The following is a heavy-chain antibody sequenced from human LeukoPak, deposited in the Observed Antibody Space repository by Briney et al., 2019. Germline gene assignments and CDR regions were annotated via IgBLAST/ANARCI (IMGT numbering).Heavy chain of an antibody. CDR2: IKEDGSEK. Sequence: GGSLRLSCAASGFTFSNYWMNWLREAPGKGLEWVANIKEDGSEKYYVDSVRGRFTISRDNAKNSLYLQMNSLRVEDTAVYYCASQRFLDYWGQGTLVTVSS. J-gene: IGHJ4*02. V-gene: IGHV3-7*01. D-gene: IGHD3-3*01. CDR1: GFTFSNYW. CDR3: ASQRFLDY.